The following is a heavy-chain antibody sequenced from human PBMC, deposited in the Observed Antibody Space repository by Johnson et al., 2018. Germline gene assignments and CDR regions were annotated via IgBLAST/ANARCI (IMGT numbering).Heavy chain of an antibody. V-gene: IGHV3-30*18. CDR1: GFTFSNYG. CDR2: ISYDGSSK. D-gene: IGHD3-16*01. CDR3: VKRLAGGFGAFYI. Sequence: QVQLVQSGGGVVQPGGSLRLSCAASGFTFSNYGMLWVRQTPGKGLQWVSLISYDGSSKYYAGSVKGRFTISRDNSKNTLYLRLNSLRPEDTAMYYFVKRLAGGFGAFYIWGQGTIVTVSS. J-gene: IGHJ3*02.